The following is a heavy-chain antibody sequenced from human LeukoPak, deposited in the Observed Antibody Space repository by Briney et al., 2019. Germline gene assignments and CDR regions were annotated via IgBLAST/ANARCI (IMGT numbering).Heavy chain of an antibody. Sequence: GRSLSLSCAASGLIFDVYGMGGVRHAPGKGLEWGSGINWKCDSTGYADSVTGRFTISRDNAKNSLYLQMNSVRAEDTAVYYCAKDRKIRIVPAAPIVPLDYWGQGTLVTVSS. CDR2: INWKCDST. CDR3: AKDRKIRIVPAAPIVPLDY. V-gene: IGHV3-20*04. D-gene: IGHD2-2*01. J-gene: IGHJ4*02. CDR1: GLIFDVYG.